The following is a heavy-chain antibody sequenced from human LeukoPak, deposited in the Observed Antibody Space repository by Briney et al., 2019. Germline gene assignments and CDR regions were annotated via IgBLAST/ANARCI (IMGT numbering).Heavy chain of an antibody. J-gene: IGHJ4*02. D-gene: IGHD3-10*01. V-gene: IGHV1-46*01. CDR1: GYTFTSYY. CDR3: ARDTRITMVRERYGFDY. Sequence: GASVKVSCKASGYTFTSYYMHWVRQAPGQGLEWMGIINPSGGSTSYAQKFQGRVTMTRDMSTSTVYMELSSLRSEDTAVYYCARDTRITMVRERYGFDYWGQGTLVTVSS. CDR2: INPSGGST.